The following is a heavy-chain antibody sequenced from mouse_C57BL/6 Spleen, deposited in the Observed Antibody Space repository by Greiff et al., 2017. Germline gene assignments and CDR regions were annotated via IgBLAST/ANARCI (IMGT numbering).Heavy chain of an antibody. V-gene: IGHV1-82*01. Sequence: VQLQQSGPELVKPGASVKISCKASGYAFSSSWMNWVKQRPGKGLEWIGRIYPGDGDTNYNGKFKGKATLTADKSSSTAYMQLSSLTSEDSAVYVCAREDGNYYAMDYWGQGTSVTVSS. J-gene: IGHJ4*01. CDR1: GYAFSSSW. CDR2: IYPGDGDT. CDR3: AREDGNYYAMDY. D-gene: IGHD2-1*01.